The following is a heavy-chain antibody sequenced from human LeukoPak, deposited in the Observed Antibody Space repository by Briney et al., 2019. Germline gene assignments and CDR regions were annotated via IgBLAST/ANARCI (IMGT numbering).Heavy chain of an antibody. D-gene: IGHD5-18*01. CDR2: INPSGGST. CDR3: ARNIQLWFDYYYYGMDV. Sequence: ASVKVSCKASGYTFTSYSMHWVRQAPGQGLEWMGIINPSGGSTSYAQKFQGRVTMTRDTSTSTVYMELSSLRSEDTAVYYCARNIQLWFDYYYYGMDVWGQGTTVTVSS. CDR1: GYTFTSYS. V-gene: IGHV1-46*01. J-gene: IGHJ6*02.